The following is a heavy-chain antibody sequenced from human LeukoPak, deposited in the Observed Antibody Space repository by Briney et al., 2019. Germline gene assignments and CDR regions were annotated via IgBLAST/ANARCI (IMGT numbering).Heavy chain of an antibody. CDR2: ISAYNGNT. CDR1: GYTFTSYG. CDR3: ARGTSYYDILTGYVD. V-gene: IGHV1-18*01. J-gene: IGHJ4*02. Sequence: ASVNVSCKASGYTFTSYGISWVRQAPGQGLEWMGWISAYNGNTNYAQRLQGRVTMTTDTSKSTAYMELRSLRSDDTAVYYWARGTSYYDILTGYVDWGQGTLVTVSS. D-gene: IGHD3-9*01.